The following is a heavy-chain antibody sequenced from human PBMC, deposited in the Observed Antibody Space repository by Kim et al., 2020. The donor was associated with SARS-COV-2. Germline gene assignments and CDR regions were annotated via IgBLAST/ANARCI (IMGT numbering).Heavy chain of an antibody. D-gene: IGHD3-3*01. CDR2: IYYSGST. Sequence: SETLSLTCTVSGGSISSYYLSWIRQPPGKGLEWIGYIYYSGSTNYNPSLKSRVTISVDTSKNQFSLKLSSVTAADTAVYYCARGGALRCLEWFADEDYM. J-gene: IGHJ6*03. CDR1: GGSISSYY. CDR3: ARGGALRCLEWFADEDYM. V-gene: IGHV4-59*01.